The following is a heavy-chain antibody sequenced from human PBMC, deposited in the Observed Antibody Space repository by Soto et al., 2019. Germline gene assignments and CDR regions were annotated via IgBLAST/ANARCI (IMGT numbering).Heavy chain of an antibody. J-gene: IGHJ4*02. D-gene: IGHD1-1*01. V-gene: IGHV3-49*03. Sequence: GGSLRLSCTASGFTFGDYAMSWFRQAPGKGLEWVGFIRSKAYGGTTEYAASVKGRFTISRDDSKSIAYLQMNSLKTEDTAVYYRTRDRPGLEHSEYFDYWGQGTLVTVSS. CDR1: GFTFGDYA. CDR3: TRDRPGLEHSEYFDY. CDR2: IRSKAYGGTT.